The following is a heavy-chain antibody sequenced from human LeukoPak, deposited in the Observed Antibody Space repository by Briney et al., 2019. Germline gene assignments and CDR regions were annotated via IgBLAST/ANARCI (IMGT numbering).Heavy chain of an antibody. Sequence: GESLKISCQGSGFTFTSYWIGWVRPMPGKGLEWMGIIYPSDSDTRYSPSFQGQVTMSADKPISTAYLQWSSLRASDSAMYYCARQYCSGGSCYGAFDIWGQGTMVTVSS. CDR2: IYPSDSDT. CDR3: ARQYCSGGSCYGAFDI. D-gene: IGHD2-15*01. J-gene: IGHJ3*02. V-gene: IGHV5-51*01. CDR1: GFTFTSYW.